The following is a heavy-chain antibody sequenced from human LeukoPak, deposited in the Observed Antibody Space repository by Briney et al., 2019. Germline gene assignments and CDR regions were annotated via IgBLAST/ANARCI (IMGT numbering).Heavy chain of an antibody. CDR2: IYSGDST. CDR3: ARVTRGTVTA. Sequence: GGSLRLSCAASGFTASSNYMSWVRQAPGKGLEWVSVIYSGDSTYYADSVKGRFTISRDNSKNTLYLQMNSLRAEDTAVYYCARVTRGTVTAWGQGTLVTVSS. J-gene: IGHJ4*02. CDR1: GFTASSNY. V-gene: IGHV3-53*01. D-gene: IGHD4-17*01.